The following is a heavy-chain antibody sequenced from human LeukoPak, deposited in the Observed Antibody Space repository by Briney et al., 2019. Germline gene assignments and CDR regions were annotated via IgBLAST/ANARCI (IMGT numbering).Heavy chain of an antibody. V-gene: IGHV3-23*01. Sequence: ETLSLTCTVSGGSISSSSYYWGWIRQPPGKGLEWVSAISGSGGSTYYADSVKDRFTISRDNSKNELYLQMNSLRAEDTAVYYCAKEPESGWYGFDYWGQGTLVTVSS. D-gene: IGHD6-19*01. CDR3: AKEPESGWYGFDY. CDR1: GGSISSSSYY. J-gene: IGHJ4*02. CDR2: ISGSGGST.